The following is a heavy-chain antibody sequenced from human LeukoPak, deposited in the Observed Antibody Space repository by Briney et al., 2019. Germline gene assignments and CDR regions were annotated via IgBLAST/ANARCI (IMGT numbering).Heavy chain of an antibody. CDR3: ASGDVEMATISIDY. D-gene: IGHD5-24*01. Sequence: TSDTLSLTCTVSGGSISSSSYYWGWIRQPPGKGLEWIGSIYYSGSTYYNPSLKSRVTISVDTSKNQFSLKLSSVTAADTAVYYCASGDVEMATISIDYWGQGTLVTVSS. CDR1: GGSISSSSYY. J-gene: IGHJ4*02. V-gene: IGHV4-39*01. CDR2: IYYSGST.